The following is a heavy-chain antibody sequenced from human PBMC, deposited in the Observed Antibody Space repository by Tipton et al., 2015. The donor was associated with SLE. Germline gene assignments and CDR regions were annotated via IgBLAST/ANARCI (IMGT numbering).Heavy chain of an antibody. CDR3: ARNLGSYYGMDV. CDR1: GFTFSSYA. D-gene: IGHD3-16*01. Sequence: SLRLSCAASGFTFSSYAMHWVRQAPGKGLEWVALISYDGSNKYYADSVKGRFTISRDNSKNTLYLQMNSLRGEDTAVHYCARNLGSYYGMDVWGQGTTVTVSS. V-gene: IGHV3-30*04. CDR2: ISYDGSNK. J-gene: IGHJ6*02.